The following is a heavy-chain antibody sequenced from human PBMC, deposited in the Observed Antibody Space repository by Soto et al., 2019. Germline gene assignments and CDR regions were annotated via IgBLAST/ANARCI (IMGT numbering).Heavy chain of an antibody. J-gene: IGHJ6*03. Sequence: GGSLRLSCAASGFTFSSYSMNWVRQAPGKGLEWVSSISSSSSYIYYADSVKGRFTISRDNAKNSLYLQMNSLRAEDTAVYYCARDSPASDYGDYVAYYYYMDVWGKGTTVTVSS. V-gene: IGHV3-21*01. CDR1: GFTFSSYS. D-gene: IGHD4-17*01. CDR3: ARDSPASDYGDYVAYYYYMDV. CDR2: ISSSSSYI.